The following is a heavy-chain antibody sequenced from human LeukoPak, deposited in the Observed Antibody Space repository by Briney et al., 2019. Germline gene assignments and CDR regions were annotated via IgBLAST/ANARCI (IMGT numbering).Heavy chain of an antibody. CDR1: GFTFSGYA. V-gene: IGHV3-30*01. CDR2: ISSDGTNR. Sequence: GGSLTLSCAASGFTFSGYALHWVRQAPGKGLEWVAVISSDGTNRYYADSVKGRFPISRDNSKNAVYLQMNSLRAEDTAVYYCARVIWSYGDSAYWGQGTLVTVSS. CDR3: ARVIWSYGDSAY. D-gene: IGHD3-16*01. J-gene: IGHJ4*02.